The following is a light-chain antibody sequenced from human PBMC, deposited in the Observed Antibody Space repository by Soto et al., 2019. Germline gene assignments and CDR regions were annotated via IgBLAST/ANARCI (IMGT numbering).Light chain of an antibody. V-gene: IGKV3D-15*01. CDR1: ESVSSN. Sequence: VMTQSPATLSVSPGERATLSFRASESVSSNLAWYQQRPGQAPRRLIFGASFRATGIPDRFSGSGSGTDFTLTISSLQPDDFATYYCQQYNSYSPTFGQGTKVDIK. CDR2: GAS. J-gene: IGKJ1*01. CDR3: QQYNSYSPT.